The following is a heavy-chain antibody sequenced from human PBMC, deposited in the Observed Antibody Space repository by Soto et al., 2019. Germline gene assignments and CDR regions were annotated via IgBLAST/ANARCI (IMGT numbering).Heavy chain of an antibody. J-gene: IGHJ6*02. CDR1: GYTFTNYD. CDR2: MNANSGNA. Sequence: QVQVVQSGAELKKPGASVKVSCKASGYTFTNYDINWVRQASGQGLEWMGWMNANSGNAAYAQKLQGRVTMARNTSTSTADMELSSLRSEDTAVYYCAGSRRNCTKGGCYNYDGMDVWGQGSTFTVSS. V-gene: IGHV1-8*01. D-gene: IGHD2-8*01. CDR3: AGSRRNCTKGGCYNYDGMDV.